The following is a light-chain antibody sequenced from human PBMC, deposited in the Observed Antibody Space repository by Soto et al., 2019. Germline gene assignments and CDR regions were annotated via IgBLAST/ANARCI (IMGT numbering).Light chain of an antibody. J-gene: IGKJ4*01. Sequence: VLTQSPAPLSVCPGERVTVSCRASQSVDYNLAWYQQKPGQAPRLLIYGVATRATGIPARFSGSASGTEFTLTISSLKSEDFAIYYCQQYKTWLTFGGGTKVDIK. CDR3: QQYKTWLT. V-gene: IGKV3-15*01. CDR1: QSVDYN. CDR2: GVA.